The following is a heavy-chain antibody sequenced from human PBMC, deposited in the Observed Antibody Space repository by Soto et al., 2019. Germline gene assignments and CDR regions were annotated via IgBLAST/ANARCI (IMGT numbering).Heavy chain of an antibody. CDR3: ARGCSSTSCPGPHGYYYGMDA. Sequence: PSETLSLTCTVSGGSFSGYFWTWIRQPPGKGLEWLAEINHSGITNYNPSLKSRVTISVDTSKNQFSLKLSSVTAADTAVYYCARGCSSTSCPGPHGYYYGMDAWGQGTTVTVSS. CDR1: GGSFSGYF. CDR2: INHSGIT. V-gene: IGHV4-34*01. D-gene: IGHD2-2*01. J-gene: IGHJ6*02.